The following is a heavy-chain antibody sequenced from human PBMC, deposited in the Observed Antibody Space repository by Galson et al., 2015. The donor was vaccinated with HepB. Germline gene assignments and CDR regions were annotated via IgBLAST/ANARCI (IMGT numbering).Heavy chain of an antibody. D-gene: IGHD1-26*01. CDR2: ISSSSSYI. CDR3: ARATRGWFDP. Sequence: SLRLSCAASGFTFSSYSMNWVRQAPGKGLEWVSSISSSSSYIYYADSVEGRFTISRDNAKNSLYLQMNSLRAEDTAVYYCARATRGWFDPWGQGTLVTVSS. V-gene: IGHV3-21*01. J-gene: IGHJ5*02. CDR1: GFTFSSYS.